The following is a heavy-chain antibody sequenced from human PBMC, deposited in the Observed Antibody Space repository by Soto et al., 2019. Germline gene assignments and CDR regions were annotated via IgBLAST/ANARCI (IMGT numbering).Heavy chain of an antibody. J-gene: IGHJ6*02. D-gene: IGHD2-2*02. CDR2: IIPIFGTA. V-gene: IGHV1-69*01. CDR3: ARGLDIVVVPAAITPYYYYGMDV. Sequence: QVQLVQSGAEVKKPGSSVKVSCKASGGTFSSYAISWVRQAPGQGLEWMGGIIPIFGTANYAQKFQGRVTITADESTSTAYMELSSLRSEDTAVYYCARGLDIVVVPAAITPYYYYGMDVWGQGTTVTVSS. CDR1: GGTFSSYA.